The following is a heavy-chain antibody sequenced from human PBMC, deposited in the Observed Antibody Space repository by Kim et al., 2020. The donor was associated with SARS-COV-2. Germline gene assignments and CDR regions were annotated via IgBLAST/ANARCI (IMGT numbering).Heavy chain of an antibody. J-gene: IGHJ6*02. CDR3: ARGRVVPAAIGIDYYYGMDV. Sequence: ASVKVSCKASGYTFTGYYMHWVRQAPGQGLEWMGWINPNSGGTNYAQKFQGWVTMTRDTSISTAYMELSRLRSDDTAVYYCARGRVVPAAIGIDYYYGMDVWGQGTTVTVSS. CDR1: GYTFTGYY. CDR2: INPNSGGT. D-gene: IGHD2-2*01. V-gene: IGHV1-2*04.